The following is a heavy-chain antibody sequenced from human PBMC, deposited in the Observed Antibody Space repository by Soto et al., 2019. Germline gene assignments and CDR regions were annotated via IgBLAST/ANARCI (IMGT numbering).Heavy chain of an antibody. D-gene: IGHD6-13*01. V-gene: IGHV1-69*01. Sequence: QVQVEQSGAEVKKPGSSLKVSCKTSGGPFSSQAFNWVRQARGHGLEWMGGLIPLLGSTTYEQKFRDRVTFTADESTRTVDMELRSRRSEDTATYFCAMGAGPYFYYVIDVWGRGTTVTVSS. J-gene: IGHJ6*02. CDR1: GGPFSSQA. CDR2: LIPLLGST. CDR3: AMGAGPYFYYVIDV.